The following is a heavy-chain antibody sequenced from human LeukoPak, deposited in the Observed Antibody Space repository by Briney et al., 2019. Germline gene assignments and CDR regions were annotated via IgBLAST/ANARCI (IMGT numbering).Heavy chain of an antibody. CDR3: ARDPPYSGSYYGDNWFDP. CDR2: INHSGST. J-gene: IGHJ5*02. Sequence: PSETLSLTCAVYGGSFSGYYWSWIRQPPGKGLEWIGEINHSGSTNYNPSLKSRVTISVDTSKNQFSLKLSSVTAADTAVYYCARDPPYSGSYYGDNWFDPWGQGTLVTVSS. D-gene: IGHD1-26*01. V-gene: IGHV4-34*01. CDR1: GGSFSGYY.